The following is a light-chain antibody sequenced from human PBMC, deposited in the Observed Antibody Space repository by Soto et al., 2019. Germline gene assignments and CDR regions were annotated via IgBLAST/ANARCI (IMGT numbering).Light chain of an antibody. CDR1: SSNIGAGYD. Sequence: QSVLTQPPSVSGAPGQRVTISCTGSSSNIGAGYDVHWYQQVPGTAPKLLIYANINRPSGVPDRFSGSKSGTSASLAITGLQVEDEADYYCQTYDSSLSVFVFGAGTKLTV. V-gene: IGLV1-40*01. CDR3: QTYDSSLSVFV. J-gene: IGLJ1*01. CDR2: ANI.